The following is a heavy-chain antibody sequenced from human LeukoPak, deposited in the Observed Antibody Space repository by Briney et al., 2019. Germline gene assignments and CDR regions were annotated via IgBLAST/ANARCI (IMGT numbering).Heavy chain of an antibody. Sequence: TGGSLRLSCAASGFTFSDYYMSWIRQAPGKGLEWVSYISSSGSTIYYADSVKGRFTISRDNAKNSLYLQMNSLRAEDTAVYYCARDLETAYHYFDYWGQGTLVTVSS. CDR1: GFTFSDYY. CDR3: ARDLETAYHYFDY. V-gene: IGHV3-11*01. J-gene: IGHJ4*02. D-gene: IGHD1-1*01. CDR2: ISSSGSTI.